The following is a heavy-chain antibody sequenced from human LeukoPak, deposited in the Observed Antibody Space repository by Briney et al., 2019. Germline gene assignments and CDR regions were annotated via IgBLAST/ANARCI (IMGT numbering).Heavy chain of an antibody. J-gene: IGHJ4*02. CDR1: GFTFSTYT. Sequence: GGSLRLSCAASGFTFSTYTMSWVRQAPGKGLEWVSSNSGSGSDIYYADSVKGRLTVSRDNAKNSLYLQMNSLSAEDTAVYYCARGAYSFGPDDYWGQGTLVTVSS. CDR2: NSGSGSDI. V-gene: IGHV3-21*01. D-gene: IGHD5-18*01. CDR3: ARGAYSFGPDDY.